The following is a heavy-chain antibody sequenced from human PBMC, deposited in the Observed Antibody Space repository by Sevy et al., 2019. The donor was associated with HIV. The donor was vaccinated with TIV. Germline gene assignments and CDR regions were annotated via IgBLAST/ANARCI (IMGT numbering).Heavy chain of an antibody. J-gene: IGHJ4*02. CDR1: GGSISSGGYS. D-gene: IGHD5-18*01. V-gene: IGHV4-30-2*01. CDR2: IYHSGST. Sequence: SETLSLTCAVSGGSISSGGYSWSWIRQPPGKGLEWIGYIYHSGSTYYNPSLKSRVTISVDRSKNQFSLKLSSVTAADTDVYYCASGEKRGYSYGFPFYWGQGILVTVSS. CDR3: ASGEKRGYSYGFPFY.